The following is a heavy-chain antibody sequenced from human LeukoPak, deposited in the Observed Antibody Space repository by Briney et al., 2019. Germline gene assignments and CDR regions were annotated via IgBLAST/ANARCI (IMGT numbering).Heavy chain of an antibody. CDR2: ISDDGSNK. J-gene: IGHJ4*02. D-gene: IGHD3-10*01. CDR3: ARSSILRGVKGHFFDY. Sequence: AGSLRLSCPASGFTFSSYAMHWVRQAPGKGLEWVAVISDDGSNKSYAGSVKGRFTISRDHSKNTVYLQMNSLRAEDTAVYYCARSSILRGVKGHFFDYWGQGTLVTVSS. CDR1: GFTFSSYA. V-gene: IGHV3-30-3*01.